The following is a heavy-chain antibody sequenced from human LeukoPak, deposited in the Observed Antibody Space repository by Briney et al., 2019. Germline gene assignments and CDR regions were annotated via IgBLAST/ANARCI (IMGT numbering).Heavy chain of an antibody. CDR2: IYHSGST. CDR3: ARAGRVSGVLWFGAFDI. J-gene: IGHJ3*02. CDR1: GYSISSGYY. Sequence: SETLSLTCTVSGYSISSGYYWGWIRQPPGKGLEWIGSIYHSGSTYYNPSLKSRVTISVDTSKNQFSLKLSSVTAADTAVYYFARAGRVSGVLWFGAFDIWGQGTMVSVSS. D-gene: IGHD3-10*01. V-gene: IGHV4-38-2*02.